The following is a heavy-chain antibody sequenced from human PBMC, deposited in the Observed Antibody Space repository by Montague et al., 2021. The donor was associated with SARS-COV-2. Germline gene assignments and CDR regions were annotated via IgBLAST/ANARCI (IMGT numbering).Heavy chain of an antibody. J-gene: IGHJ3*02. CDR3: ARTTTRMLYPENAFDI. Sequence: CAISGDSVSSNIATWNWIRQSPSRGLEWLGRTYYRSKWYHDYAISLKSRITINPDTSKNQFSLRLSSVAPEDTAVFYCARTTTRMLYPENAFDIWGQGTMVTVSS. D-gene: IGHD2-15*01. V-gene: IGHV6-1*01. CDR1: GDSVSSNIAT. CDR2: TYYRSKWYH.